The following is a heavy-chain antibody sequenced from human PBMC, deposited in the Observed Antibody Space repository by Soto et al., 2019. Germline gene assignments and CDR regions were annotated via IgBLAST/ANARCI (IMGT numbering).Heavy chain of an antibody. Sequence: GASVKVSCKASGYTFTSYGISWVRQAPGQGLEWMGWISAYNGNTNYAQKLQGRVTMTTDTSTSTAYMELRSLRSDDTAVYYCARDSWAPVARRAFDIWGQGTMVTVSS. CDR3: ARDSWAPVARRAFDI. J-gene: IGHJ3*02. CDR1: GYTFTSYG. CDR2: ISAYNGNT. D-gene: IGHD2-21*01. V-gene: IGHV1-18*01.